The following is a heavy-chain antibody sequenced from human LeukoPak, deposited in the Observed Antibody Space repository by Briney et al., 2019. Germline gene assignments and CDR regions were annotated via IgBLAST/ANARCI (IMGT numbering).Heavy chain of an antibody. D-gene: IGHD1-26*01. Sequence: ASVKDSCKASGYTITDYLVYWVRQAPGQGLEWMGWINPNSGGTNYAQKFQGRDTMTRDTSISAAYMELSSLRSDDTAIYYCARESLLGATPSDDWGEASLVTVSS. V-gene: IGHV1-2*02. J-gene: IGHJ4*02. CDR1: GYTITDYL. CDR2: INPNSGGT. CDR3: ARESLLGATPSDD.